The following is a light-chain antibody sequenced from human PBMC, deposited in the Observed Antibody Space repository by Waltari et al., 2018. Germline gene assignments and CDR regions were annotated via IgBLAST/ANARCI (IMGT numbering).Light chain of an antibody. J-gene: IGKJ5*01. CDR3: QQYNSYPIT. Sequence: DIQMTQSPSSLSASVGDRVTITCRASQDISNFLAWFQQKPGGAPKSLIYSASTLQSGVPSKFSGSGSGTDFTLTISSLQPEDFATYYCQQYNSYPITFGQGTRLEIK. V-gene: IGKV1-16*02. CDR2: SAS. CDR1: QDISNF.